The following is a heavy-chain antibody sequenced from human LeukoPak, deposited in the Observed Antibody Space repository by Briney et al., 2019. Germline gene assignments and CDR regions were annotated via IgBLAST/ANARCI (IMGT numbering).Heavy chain of an antibody. CDR2: IIPIFGTA. J-gene: IGHJ4*02. D-gene: IGHD2-21*02. Sequence: ASVKVSCKASGGTFSSYAISWVRQAPGQGLEWMGGIIPIFGTANYAQKFQGRVTITTDESTSTAYMELSSLRSEDTAVYYCARTIGGVTARFDYWGQGTLVTVSS. CDR3: ARTIGGVTARFDY. CDR1: GGTFSSYA. V-gene: IGHV1-69*05.